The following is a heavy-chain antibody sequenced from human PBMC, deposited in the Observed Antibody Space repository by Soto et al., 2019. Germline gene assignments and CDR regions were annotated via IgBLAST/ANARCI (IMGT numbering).Heavy chain of an antibody. Sequence: QVQLVQSGAAVKKPGSSVKVSCKASGGTFSSYAISWVRQAPGQGLAWLGGIIPIFGTANYAQKFQGRVTITADESTSTAYMELSSLRSEDTAVYYCARVDTIFGGVTNHLIDYWGQGTLVTVAS. CDR1: GGTFSSYA. CDR3: ARVDTIFGGVTNHLIDY. D-gene: IGHD3-3*01. CDR2: IIPIFGTA. V-gene: IGHV1-69*01. J-gene: IGHJ4*02.